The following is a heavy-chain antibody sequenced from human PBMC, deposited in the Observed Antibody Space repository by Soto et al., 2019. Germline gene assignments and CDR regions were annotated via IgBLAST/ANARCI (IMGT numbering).Heavy chain of an antibody. CDR2: IKSKTDGGTT. Sequence: PVGSLRLSCAASGFTFSNAWMSWVRQAPGKGLEWVGRIKSKTDGGTTDYAAPVKGRFTISRDDSKNTLYLQMNSLKTEDTAVYYCTTVVVVPAALPDYWGQGTLVTVSS. CDR1: GFTFSNAW. J-gene: IGHJ4*02. V-gene: IGHV3-15*01. D-gene: IGHD2-2*01. CDR3: TTVVVVPAALPDY.